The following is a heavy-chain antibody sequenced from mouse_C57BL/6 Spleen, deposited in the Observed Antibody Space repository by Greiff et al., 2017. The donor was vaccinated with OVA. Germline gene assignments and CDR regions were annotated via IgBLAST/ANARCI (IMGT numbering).Heavy chain of an antibody. Sequence: EVKLVESGGDLVKPGGSLKLSCAASGFTFSSYGMSWVRQTPDKRLEWVATISSGGSYTYYPASVKGRFTISRDNAKNTLYLQMSSLKSEDTAMYYCARHESNFDYWGQGTTLTVSS. CDR1: GFTFSSYG. CDR3: ARHESNFDY. J-gene: IGHJ2*01. D-gene: IGHD1-3*01. CDR2: ISSGGSYT. V-gene: IGHV5-6*02.